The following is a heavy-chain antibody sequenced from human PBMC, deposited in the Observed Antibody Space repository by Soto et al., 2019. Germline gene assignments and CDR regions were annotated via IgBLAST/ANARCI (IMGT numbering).Heavy chain of an antibody. D-gene: IGHD3-3*01. CDR1: GFTFSSYW. J-gene: IGHJ4*02. CDR2: IKQDGSEK. Sequence: GGSLRLSCAASGFTFSSYWMSWVRQAPGKGLEWVANIKQDGSEKYYVDSVKGRFTISRDNAKNSLYLQMNSLRAEDTAVYYCARDYYDFWSGYYQTDDYWGQGTLVTVSS. CDR3: ARDYYDFWSGYYQTDDY. V-gene: IGHV3-7*01.